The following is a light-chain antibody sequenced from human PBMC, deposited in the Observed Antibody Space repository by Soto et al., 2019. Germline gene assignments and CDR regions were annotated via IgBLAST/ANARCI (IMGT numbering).Light chain of an antibody. J-gene: IGLJ3*02. CDR3: RSYAGSSTLWV. V-gene: IGLV2-14*01. Sequence: QSVLTQPASVSGSPGQSITISCTGTSSDVGGYKYVSWHQQHPGKAPKLMIYEVSDRPSGVSNRFSGSKSGNTASLTISGVQAEDEADYYCRSYAGSSTLWVFGGGTKLTVL. CDR1: SSDVGGYKY. CDR2: EVS.